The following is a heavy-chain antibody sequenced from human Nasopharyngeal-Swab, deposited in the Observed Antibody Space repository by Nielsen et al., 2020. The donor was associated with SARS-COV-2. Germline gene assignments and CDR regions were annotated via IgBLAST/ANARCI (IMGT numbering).Heavy chain of an antibody. CDR3: ARVGLDSSGYFYYYYYYMDV. J-gene: IGHJ6*03. Sequence: SETLSLTCAVSGGSISSGGYSWSWIRQPPGKGLEWIGYIYHSGSTYYNPSLKSRVTISVGRSKNQFSLKLSSVTAADTAVYYCARVGLDSSGYFYYYYYYMDVWGKGTTVTVSS. CDR1: GGSISSGGYS. D-gene: IGHD3-22*01. CDR2: IYHSGST. V-gene: IGHV4-30-2*01.